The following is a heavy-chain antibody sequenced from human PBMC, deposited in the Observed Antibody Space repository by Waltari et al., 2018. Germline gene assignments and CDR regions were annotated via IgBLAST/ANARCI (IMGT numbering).Heavy chain of an antibody. CDR1: GFTFRSYA. CDR2: ILGGVLPISGCGVST. D-gene: IGHD2-2*01. J-gene: IGHJ4*02. Sequence: EVQLLESGGGLVQPGGSLRLSCAASGFTFRSYAMSWVRQAPGEGLEWVAAILGGVLPISGCGVSTYYADSVKGRFTISRDNSKNTLYLQMNSLRAEDTAVYYCAKENSLYCSSTSCYYFDYWGQGTLVTVSS. V-gene: IGHV3-23*01. CDR3: AKENSLYCSSTSCYYFDY.